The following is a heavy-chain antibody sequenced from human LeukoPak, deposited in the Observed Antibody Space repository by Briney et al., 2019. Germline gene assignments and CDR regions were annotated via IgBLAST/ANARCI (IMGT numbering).Heavy chain of an antibody. CDR1: GFTFSSYS. V-gene: IGHV3-21*01. J-gene: IGHJ5*02. CDR3: ARDLIAAAGFYWFDP. D-gene: IGHD6-13*01. CDR2: ISRSSSYI. Sequence: PGGSLRLSCAASGFTFSSYSMNWVRQAPGKGLEWVSSISRSSSYIYYADSVKGRFTISRDNAKNSLYLKMNSLRAEDTAVYYCARDLIAAAGFYWFDPWGQGTLVTVSS.